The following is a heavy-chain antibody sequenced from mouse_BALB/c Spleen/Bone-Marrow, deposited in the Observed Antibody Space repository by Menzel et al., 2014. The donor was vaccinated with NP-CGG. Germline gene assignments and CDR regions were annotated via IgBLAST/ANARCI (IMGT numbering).Heavy chain of an antibody. V-gene: IGHV14-3*02. D-gene: IGHD1-1*01. Sequence: EVQLQRSGAELVKPGASVKLSCTASGFNIKDTYMHWVKQRPEQGLEWIGRIDPANGNTKYDPKFQGKATITADTPSNTAYLQLSSLTSEDTAVYYCANYYYGYYFDSWGQGTTLTVSS. CDR2: IDPANGNT. CDR1: GFNIKDTY. CDR3: ANYYYGYYFDS. J-gene: IGHJ2*01.